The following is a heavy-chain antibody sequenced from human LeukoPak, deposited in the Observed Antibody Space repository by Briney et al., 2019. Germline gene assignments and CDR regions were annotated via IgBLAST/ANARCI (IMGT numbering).Heavy chain of an antibody. V-gene: IGHV3-11*03. D-gene: IGHD3-22*01. Sequence: GGSLRLSCAASGFTFRDAAMSWIRQAPGKGLEWVSYSSSSRTYTNYADSVKGRFTISRDNANNSVYLQMSSLRAEDTALYYCARMTFDTSGYYCDLWGQGALVTVSS. J-gene: IGHJ5*02. CDR1: GFTFRDAA. CDR3: ARMTFDTSGYYCDL. CDR2: SSSSRTYT.